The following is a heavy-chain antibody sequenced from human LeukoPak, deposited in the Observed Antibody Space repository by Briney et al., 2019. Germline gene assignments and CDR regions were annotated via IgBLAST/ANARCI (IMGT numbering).Heavy chain of an antibody. V-gene: IGHV1-69*04. CDR2: IIPILGIA. Sequence: APVKVSCKASGGTFSSYAISWVRQAPGQGLEWMGRIIPILGIANYAQKFQGRVTITADKSTSTAYMELSSLRSEDTAVYYCARGRPYYDILTGYYAVFDPWGQGTLVTVSS. J-gene: IGHJ5*02. CDR1: GGTFSSYA. CDR3: ARGRPYYDILTGYYAVFDP. D-gene: IGHD3-9*01.